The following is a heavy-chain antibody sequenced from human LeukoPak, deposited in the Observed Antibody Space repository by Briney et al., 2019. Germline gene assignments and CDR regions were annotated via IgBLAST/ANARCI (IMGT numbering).Heavy chain of an antibody. V-gene: IGHV3-15*01. CDR3: TTDPTLKYDRIGN. J-gene: IGHJ4*02. CDR1: GFSFSNAW. Sequence: GESLRLSCAASGFSFSNAWMSWVRQAPGKGLEWVGRVKSKTDGGTTDYAAPVKGRSTISRDDSKNTLYLQMNSLRTEDTAVYHCTTDPTLKYDRIGNWGQGTLVTVSS. CDR2: VKSKTDGGTT. D-gene: IGHD3-22*01.